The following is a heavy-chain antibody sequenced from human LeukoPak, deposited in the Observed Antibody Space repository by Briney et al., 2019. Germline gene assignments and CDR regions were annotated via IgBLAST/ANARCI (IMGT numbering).Heavy chain of an antibody. CDR2: IKSKTDGGTT. V-gene: IGHV3-15*01. CDR1: GFTFSNAW. CDR3: TTYYYDSSGYGDY. Sequence: GGSLRLSCAASGFTFSNAWMSWVRQAPGKGLEWVGRIKSKTDGGTTDYAAPVKGRFTISRDDSKNTLYLQMDSLKTEDTAVYYCTTYYYDSSGYGDYWGQGTLVTVSS. J-gene: IGHJ4*02. D-gene: IGHD3-22*01.